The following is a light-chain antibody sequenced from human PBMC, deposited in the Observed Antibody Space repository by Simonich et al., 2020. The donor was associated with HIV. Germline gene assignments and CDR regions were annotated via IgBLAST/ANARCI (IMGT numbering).Light chain of an antibody. V-gene: IGKV3-20*01. CDR1: QSVRSSY. CDR2: GAS. Sequence: DIVMTQSPGTLSLSPGERATLSCRASQSVRSSYLAWYQQKPGQAPRLLIYGASSRATGIPDRFSGSGSGTDFTLTISRLEPEDFAVYYCQHYGSSPPYTFGQGTKLEIK. CDR3: QHYGSSPPYT. J-gene: IGKJ2*01.